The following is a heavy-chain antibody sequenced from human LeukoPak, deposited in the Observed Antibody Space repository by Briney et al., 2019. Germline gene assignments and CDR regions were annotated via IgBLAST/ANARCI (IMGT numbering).Heavy chain of an antibody. CDR2: IYWNDDK. J-gene: IGHJ3*01. CDR3: AHRATGYGIYF. D-gene: IGHD2-2*03. V-gene: IGHV2-5*01. CDR1: GFSLSTSGVG. Sequence: SGPTLLNPHRPSRCTFSGFSLSTSGVGVGWIRQPPGKALEWLALIYWNDDKRYSPSLKSRLTITKDTSRNQVVLTMTNMDPVDTATYYCAHRATGYGIYFWGQGTMVTVSS.